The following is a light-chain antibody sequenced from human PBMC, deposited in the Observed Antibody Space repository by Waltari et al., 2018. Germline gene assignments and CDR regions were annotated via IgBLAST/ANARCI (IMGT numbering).Light chain of an antibody. CDR2: LGS. V-gene: IGKV2-28*01. Sequence: DIVMPQSPLSLPVTPGAPASISCSSSQSLLHSNGYNDLDWYLEKPGQSPQLRIYLGSQRASGVPDRFSGSESGTDFTLGISRVEAEDVGVYFCMQALQTGGWTFGQGTKVEIK. CDR3: MQALQTGGWT. J-gene: IGKJ1*01. CDR1: QSLLHSNGYND.